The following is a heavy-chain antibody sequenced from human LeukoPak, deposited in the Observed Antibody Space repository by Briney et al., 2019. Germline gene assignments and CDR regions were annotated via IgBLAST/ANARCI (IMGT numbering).Heavy chain of an antibody. V-gene: IGHV3-21*01. CDR1: GFTFSSYS. J-gene: IGHJ4*02. Sequence: GGSLRLSCAASGFTFSSYSMNWVRQAPGKGLEWVSSIRGNGENINYADSVKGRFTISRDNSKNTLYLQMNSLRAEDTAVYYCAKKDVSYFDYWGQGTLVTVSS. CDR3: AKKDVSYFDY. D-gene: IGHD2-15*01. CDR2: IRGNGENI.